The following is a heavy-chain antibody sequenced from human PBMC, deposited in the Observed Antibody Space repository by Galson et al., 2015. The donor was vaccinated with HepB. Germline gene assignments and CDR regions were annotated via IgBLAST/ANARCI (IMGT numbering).Heavy chain of an antibody. Sequence: SVKVSCKASGYTFTSYGISWVRQAPGQGLEWMGWISAYNGNTNYAQKLQGRVTMTTDTSTSTAYMELRSLRSDDTAVYYCARVYELKVFYYYYGMDVWGQGTTVTVSS. CDR3: ARVYELKVFYYYYGMDV. D-gene: IGHD3-3*01. V-gene: IGHV1-18*04. CDR1: GYTFTSYG. J-gene: IGHJ6*02. CDR2: ISAYNGNT.